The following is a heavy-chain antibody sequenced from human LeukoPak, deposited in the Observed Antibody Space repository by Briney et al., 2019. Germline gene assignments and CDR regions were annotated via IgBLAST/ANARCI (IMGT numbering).Heavy chain of an antibody. CDR1: GYTFTGYY. V-gene: IGHV1-18*04. D-gene: IGHD2-21*01. CDR2: ISAYNGDT. J-gene: IGHJ4*02. Sequence: ASVKVSCKASGYTFTGYYIHWVRQAPGQGLEWMGWISAYNGDTNYAQKFQGRVTMTTDTSTSTLYMEVRSLRSDDTAVYYCARDHGHKSVDYWGQGTLVIVSS. CDR3: ARDHGHKSVDY.